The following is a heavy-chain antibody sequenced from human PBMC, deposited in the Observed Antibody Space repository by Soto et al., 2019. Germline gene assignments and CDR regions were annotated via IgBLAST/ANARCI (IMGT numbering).Heavy chain of an antibody. V-gene: IGHV4-61*01. CDR2: IYYSGST. CDR3: ARTATYHYYYGMDV. CDR1: GGSVSSGSYY. Sequence: SETLSLTCTVSGGSVSSGSYYWSWIRQPPGKGLEWIGYIYYSGSTNYNPSLKSRVTISVDTSKNQFSLKLSSVTAADTAVYYCARTATYHYYYGMDVWGQGTTVTVSS. J-gene: IGHJ6*02. D-gene: IGHD5-12*01.